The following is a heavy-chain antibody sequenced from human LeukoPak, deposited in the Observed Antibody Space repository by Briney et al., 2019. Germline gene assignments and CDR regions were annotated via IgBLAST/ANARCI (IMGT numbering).Heavy chain of an antibody. CDR1: GGSISSSSYY. D-gene: IGHD3-10*01. Sequence: SETLSLTCTVSGGSISSSSYYWGWIRQPPGKGLEWIGSIYYSGSTYYNPSLKSRVTISVDTSKNQFSLKLSSVTAADTAVYYCARDWSIDYYGSGSYSPIYFDYWGQGTLVTVSS. J-gene: IGHJ4*02. CDR2: IYYSGST. V-gene: IGHV4-39*07. CDR3: ARDWSIDYYGSGSYSPIYFDY.